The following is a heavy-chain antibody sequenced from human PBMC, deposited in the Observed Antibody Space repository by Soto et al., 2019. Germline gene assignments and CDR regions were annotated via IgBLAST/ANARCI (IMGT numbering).Heavy chain of an antibody. V-gene: IGHV4-4*02. Sequence: SETLSLTCAVSVGSISSSNWWSWVRQPPGKGLEWIGEIYHSGSTNYNPSLKSRVTISVDKSKNQFSLKLSSVTAADTAVYYCARVYTMIVEYYFDYWGQGTLVTVSS. CDR3: ARVYTMIVEYYFDY. CDR2: IYHSGST. D-gene: IGHD3-22*01. J-gene: IGHJ4*02. CDR1: VGSISSSNW.